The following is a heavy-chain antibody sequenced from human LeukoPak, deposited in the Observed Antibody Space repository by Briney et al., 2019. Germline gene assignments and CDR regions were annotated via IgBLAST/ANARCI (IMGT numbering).Heavy chain of an antibody. CDR1: GGSISSSSYY. J-gene: IGHJ4*02. V-gene: IGHV4-39*01. CDR2: IYYSGST. CDR3: ARHGYSYGS. D-gene: IGHD5-18*01. Sequence: SETLSLTCTVPGGSISSSSYYWGWIRQPPGKGLEWIGSIYYSGSTYYNPSLKSRVTISVDTSKNQFSLKLSSVTAADTAVYYCARHGYSYGSWGQGTLVTVSS.